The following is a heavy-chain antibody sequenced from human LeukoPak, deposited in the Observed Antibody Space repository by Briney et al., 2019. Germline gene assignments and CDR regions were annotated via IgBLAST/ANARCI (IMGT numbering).Heavy chain of an antibody. Sequence: GGSLRLSCAASGFTFSSYSMHWVRQAPGKGLEWVSYISSSSSTIYYADSVKGRFTISRDNAKNSLYLQMNSLRAEDTAVYYCARRSPGYSFDYWGQGTLVTVSS. D-gene: IGHD6-13*01. CDR3: ARRSPGYSFDY. V-gene: IGHV3-48*01. CDR1: GFTFSSYS. CDR2: ISSSSSTI. J-gene: IGHJ4*02.